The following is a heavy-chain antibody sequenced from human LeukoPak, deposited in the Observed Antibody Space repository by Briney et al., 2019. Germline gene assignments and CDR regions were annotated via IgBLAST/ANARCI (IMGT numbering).Heavy chain of an antibody. V-gene: IGHV3-73*01. J-gene: IGHJ6*02. CDR1: GFTFSGSA. Sequence: QTGGSLRLSCAASGFTFSGSAMHWVRQASGKGLEWVGRIRSKANSYATAYAASVKGRFTISRDDSKNTAYLQTNSLKTEDTAVYYCTRHNPQYGMDVWGQGTTVTVSS. CDR3: TRHNPQYGMDV. CDR2: IRSKANSYAT.